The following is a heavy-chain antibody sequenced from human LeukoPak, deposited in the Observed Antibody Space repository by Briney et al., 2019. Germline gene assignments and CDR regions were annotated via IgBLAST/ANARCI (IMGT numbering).Heavy chain of an antibody. V-gene: IGHV4-34*01. CDR2: INHSGST. J-gene: IGHJ3*02. Sequence: SEALSLTGAVYGGSFSGYYWSWIRQPPGKGLEWIGEINHSGSTNYNPSLKSRVTISVDTSKNQFSLKLSSVTAADTAVYYCAREDYSNSAFDIWGQGTMVTVSS. CDR3: AREDYSNSAFDI. CDR1: GGSFSGYY. D-gene: IGHD4-11*01.